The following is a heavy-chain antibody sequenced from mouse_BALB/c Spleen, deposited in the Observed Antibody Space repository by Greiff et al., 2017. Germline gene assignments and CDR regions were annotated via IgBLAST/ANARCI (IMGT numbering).Heavy chain of an antibody. D-gene: IGHD1-1*01. CDR3: AREDYYGSSDY. Sequence: EVMLVESGGGLVQPGGSLRLSCATSGFTFTDYYMSWVRQPPGKALEWLGFIRNKANGYTTEYSASVKGRFTISRDNSQSILYLQMNTLRAEDSATYYCAREDYYGSSDYWGQGTTLTVSS. CDR1: GFTFTDYY. J-gene: IGHJ2*01. V-gene: IGHV7-3*02. CDR2: IRNKANGYTT.